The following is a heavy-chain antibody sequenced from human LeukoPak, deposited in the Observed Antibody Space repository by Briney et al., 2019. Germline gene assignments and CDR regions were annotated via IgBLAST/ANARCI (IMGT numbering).Heavy chain of an antibody. D-gene: IGHD3-22*01. CDR1: GGSISSGGYY. V-gene: IGHV4-31*03. CDR2: IYYSGST. Sequence: PSETLSLTCTVYGGSISSGGYYWSWIRQHPGKGLEWIGYIYYSGSTYYNPSLKSRVTISVDTSKNQFSLKLSSVTAADTAVYYCARDYYYYDSSGYYYEAFDIWGQGTMVTVSS. J-gene: IGHJ3*02. CDR3: ARDYYYYDSSGYYYEAFDI.